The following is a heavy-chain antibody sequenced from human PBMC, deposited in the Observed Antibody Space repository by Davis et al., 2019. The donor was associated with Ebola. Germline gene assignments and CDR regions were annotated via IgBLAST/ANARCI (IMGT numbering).Heavy chain of an antibody. CDR3: ARGGRITGVGDV. Sequence: PGGSLRLSCVASGFTFSTSAMTWVRQAPGKGLEWVSTISTTGSTAYYADSVKGRLTVSRDNSKNTLFLQMNSLRADDTAVYYCARGGRITGVGDVWGKGTTVTVSS. D-gene: IGHD1-20*01. V-gene: IGHV3-23*01. J-gene: IGHJ6*04. CDR2: ISTTGSTA. CDR1: GFTFSTSA.